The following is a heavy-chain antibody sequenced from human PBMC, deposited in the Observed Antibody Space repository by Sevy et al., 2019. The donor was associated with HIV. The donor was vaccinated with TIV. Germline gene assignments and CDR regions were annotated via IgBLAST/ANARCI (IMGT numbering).Heavy chain of an antibody. V-gene: IGHV3-49*04. CDR2: LKSDVYGGTV. CDR1: GFTFGDYC. D-gene: IGHD6-13*01. Sequence: QRRGSLRLSCTASGFTFGDYCMSWVRQAPGKGLEWVAFLKSDVYGGTVDHAASVRGRFVISRDDSKTIAYLQMNDLKTEDTGVYYCTRWKAAQSIFDYWGQGALVTVSS. CDR3: TRWKAAQSIFDY. J-gene: IGHJ4*02.